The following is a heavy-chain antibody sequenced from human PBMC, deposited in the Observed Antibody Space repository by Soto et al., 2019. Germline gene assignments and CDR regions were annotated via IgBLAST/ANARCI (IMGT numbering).Heavy chain of an antibody. CDR1: GFTFHSYG. J-gene: IGHJ4*02. V-gene: IGHV3-23*01. CDR3: AKGLSPCTNGVCYPVYCFDY. CDR2: LSGSGGDT. Sequence: EVQLLESGGGLVQPGGSLRLSCAASGFTFHSYGMSWVRQAPGKGLEWVSALSGSGGDTDYADSVKGRFTISRDNSKNTLYLQMKSLRAEDTATYYWAKGLSPCTNGVCYPVYCFDYWGQGTLVTVSS. D-gene: IGHD2-8*01.